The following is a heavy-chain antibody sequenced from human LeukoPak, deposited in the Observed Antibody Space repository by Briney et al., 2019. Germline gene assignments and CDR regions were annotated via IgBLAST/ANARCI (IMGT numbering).Heavy chain of an antibody. CDR3: ARWIQLLDAFDI. V-gene: IGHV4-59*12. Sequence: SETLSLTCTVSGGSISSYYWSWIRQPPGKGLEWIGYIYYSGSTYYNPSLKSRVTISVDTSKNQFSLKLSSVTAADTAVYYCARWIQLLDAFDIWGQGTMVTVSS. J-gene: IGHJ3*02. CDR2: IYYSGST. CDR1: GGSISSYY. D-gene: IGHD5-18*01.